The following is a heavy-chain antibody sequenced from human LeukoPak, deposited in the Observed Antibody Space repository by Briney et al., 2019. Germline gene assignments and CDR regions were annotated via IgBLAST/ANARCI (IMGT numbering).Heavy chain of an antibody. J-gene: IGHJ4*02. V-gene: IGHV1-8*01. D-gene: IGHD2-15*01. CDR1: GYTFSSCD. Sequence: ASLKVSCKASGYTFSSCDINWVRQAPGQGLVWMGWVNPYSGNTGHAQQFQGRVTLTMNTYISTVYMELSSLRSEDTAVYYCARRPRYCSGGNCYDYWGQGTLVTVSS. CDR2: VNPYSGNT. CDR3: ARRPRYCSGGNCYDY.